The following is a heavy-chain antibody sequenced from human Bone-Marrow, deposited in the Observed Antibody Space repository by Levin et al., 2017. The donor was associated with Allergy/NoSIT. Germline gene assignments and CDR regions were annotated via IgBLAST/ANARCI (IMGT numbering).Heavy chain of an antibody. D-gene: IGHD4-23*01. CDR1: GFTFSTYA. Sequence: GGSLRLSCATSGFTFSTYAMHWVRQAPGKGLEWVSAIAGSGGGTYYADSVKGRFTISRDNSKNTLYLEMNSLRAEDTARYYCAKALTTVANFENWGQGTLVTVSS. CDR2: IAGSGGGT. J-gene: IGHJ4*02. CDR3: AKALTTVANFEN. V-gene: IGHV3-23*01.